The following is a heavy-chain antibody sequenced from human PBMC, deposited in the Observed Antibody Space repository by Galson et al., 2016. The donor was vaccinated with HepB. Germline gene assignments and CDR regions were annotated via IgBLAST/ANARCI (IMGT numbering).Heavy chain of an antibody. CDR3: AKVSPRAGTTDY. J-gene: IGHJ4*02. Sequence: SLRLSCAASGFTFSSYAMSWVRQAPGKGLEWVSAISGSGGSTYYADSVKGRFTISRDNSKNTLYLQMNSLKTEDTAVYYCAKVSPRAGTTDYWGQGTLVTVSS. V-gene: IGHV3-23*01. CDR1: GFTFSSYA. CDR2: ISGSGGST. D-gene: IGHD1-7*01.